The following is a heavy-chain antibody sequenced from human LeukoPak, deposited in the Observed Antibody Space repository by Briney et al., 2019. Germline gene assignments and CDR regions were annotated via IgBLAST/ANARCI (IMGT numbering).Heavy chain of an antibody. J-gene: IGHJ6*02. CDR1: GYSFTSYW. V-gene: IGHV5-51*01. Sequence: GESLKISCKGSGYSFTSYWIGWVRQMPGKGLEWMEIIYPGDSDTKYSPSFQGQVTISADKSISTAYLQWSSLKASDTAMYYCARQDASGYYYYGVDVWGQGTTVTVSS. CDR3: ARQDASGYYYYGVDV. D-gene: IGHD3-10*01. CDR2: IYPGDSDT.